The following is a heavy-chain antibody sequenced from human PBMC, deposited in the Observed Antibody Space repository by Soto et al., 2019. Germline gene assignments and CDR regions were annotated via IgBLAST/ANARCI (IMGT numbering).Heavy chain of an antibody. V-gene: IGHV3-53*02. CDR2: IYSGGSI. J-gene: IGHJ4*02. Sequence: VQLVESGGGLIQAGGSLRLSCAVSGFTVSNNFMMWVRQAPGKGLEWVSLIYSGGSISYADSVKGRFTISRDGSMNMLYLQMKSLTAEDTDVYYCAGDGNGQRGSPHWGQGTLVTVSS. CDR1: GFTVSNNF. CDR3: AGDGNGQRGSPH. D-gene: IGHD3-16*01.